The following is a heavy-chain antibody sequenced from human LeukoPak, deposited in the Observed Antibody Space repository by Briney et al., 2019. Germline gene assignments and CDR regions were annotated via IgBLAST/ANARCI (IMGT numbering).Heavy chain of an antibody. CDR3: ARDYYGSARNFDY. CDR2: ISGYSGNT. J-gene: IGHJ4*02. D-gene: IGHD3-10*01. V-gene: IGHV1-18*01. Sequence: APVKVSCKASGYIFISYGISWVRQAPGQGPEWMGWISGYSGNTNYAQKLQGRVTMATDTSTSTAYMELRSLRSDDTAVYYCARDYYGSARNFDYWGQGTLVTVSS. CDR1: GYIFISYG.